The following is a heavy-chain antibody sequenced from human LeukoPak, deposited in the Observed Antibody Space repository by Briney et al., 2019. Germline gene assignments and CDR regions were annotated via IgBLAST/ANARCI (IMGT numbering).Heavy chain of an antibody. CDR2: INHSGST. D-gene: IGHD6-19*01. Sequence: SETLSLTCAVYGGSFSGYYWSWIRQPPGKGLEWIGEINHSGSTNYNPSLKSRVTISVDTSKNQFSLKLSSVTAADTAVYYCAREAGQWLVQSAFDIWGQGTMVTVSS. V-gene: IGHV4-34*01. J-gene: IGHJ3*02. CDR1: GGSFSGYY. CDR3: AREAGQWLVQSAFDI.